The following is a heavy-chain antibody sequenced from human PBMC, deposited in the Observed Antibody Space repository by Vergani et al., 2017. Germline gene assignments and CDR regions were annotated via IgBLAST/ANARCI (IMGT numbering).Heavy chain of an antibody. V-gene: IGHV4-39*07. CDR1: GGSISSSSYY. D-gene: IGHD6-19*01. CDR2: IYYSGST. CDR3: ARDSHSSGWTRFDY. Sequence: QLQLQESGPGLVKPSETLSLTCTVSGGSISSSSYYWGWIRQPPGKGLEWIGSIYYSGSTNYNPSLKSRVTISIDTSKNQFSLELSSVTAADTAVFYCARDSHSSGWTRFDYWGQGTLVTVSS. J-gene: IGHJ4*02.